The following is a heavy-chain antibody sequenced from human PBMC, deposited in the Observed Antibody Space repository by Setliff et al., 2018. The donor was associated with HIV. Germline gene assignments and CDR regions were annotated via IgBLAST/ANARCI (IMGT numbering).Heavy chain of an antibody. D-gene: IGHD1-26*01. CDR2: IYSSGST. Sequence: PSETLSLTCTVSGGSISSGSYYWNWIRQPAGKGLEWIGQIYSSGSTKYNPSLKRRVTILVDTSKNQFSLKLSSVTAADTAVYYCARDRNPSPVGDNWFDPWGQGTLVTVSS. CDR3: ARDRNPSPVGDNWFDP. CDR1: GGSISSGSYY. V-gene: IGHV4-61*09. J-gene: IGHJ5*02.